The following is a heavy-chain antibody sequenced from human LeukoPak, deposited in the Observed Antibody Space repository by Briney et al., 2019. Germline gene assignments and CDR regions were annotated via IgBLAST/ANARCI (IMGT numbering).Heavy chain of an antibody. CDR2: IYYTGST. J-gene: IGHJ3*02. D-gene: IGHD2-2*01. CDR1: GGSFSSYY. CDR3: ARERASVVVVPAAPSDAFDI. V-gene: IGHV4-59*01. Sequence: SETLSLTCTVSGGSFSSYYWSWIRQPPGRGLEWIGYIYYTGSTNYNPSLKSRVTISIDTSKNQFSLKLSSVTAADTAVYYCARERASVVVVPAAPSDAFDIWGQGTMVTVSS.